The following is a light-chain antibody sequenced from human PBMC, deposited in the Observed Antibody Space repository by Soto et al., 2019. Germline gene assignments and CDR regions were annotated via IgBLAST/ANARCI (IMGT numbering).Light chain of an antibody. CDR2: DDN. J-gene: IGLJ2*01. V-gene: IGLV2-23*01. CDR1: RSDVGGYNL. CDR3: SSYAGRITLV. Sequence: QSGLTQTASVSGSPGQSITMSCTGSRSDVGGYNLVSWYQQHPGKAPRLLISDDNKRPSGVSDRFSGSKSGNTASLTISGLQAADEGDYYCSSYAGRITLVFGGGPKLTVL.